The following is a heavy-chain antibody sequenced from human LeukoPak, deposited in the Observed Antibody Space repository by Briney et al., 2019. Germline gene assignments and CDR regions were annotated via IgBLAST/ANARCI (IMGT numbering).Heavy chain of an antibody. CDR2: INGNGANT. Sequence: AGSLSLSCAASGFTFSSYDMSWVRQAPGKGLEWVSAINGNGANTYYAVSVKGRFTISRDNAKNSLYLQMNSLRDEDTAVYFCAASPPGVRIDYWGQGALV. CDR3: AASPPGVRIDY. J-gene: IGHJ4*02. CDR1: GFTFSSYD. V-gene: IGHV3-23*01. D-gene: IGHD7-27*01.